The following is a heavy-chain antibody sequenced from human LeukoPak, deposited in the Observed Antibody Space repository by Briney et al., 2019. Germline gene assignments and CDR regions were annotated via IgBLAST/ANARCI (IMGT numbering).Heavy chain of an antibody. D-gene: IGHD6-19*01. J-gene: IGHJ4*02. CDR3: ARRARGWYVYYFDY. V-gene: IGHV4-59*12. CDR1: GGSISSYY. Sequence: PSETLSLTCTVSGGSISSYYWSWIRQPPGKGLEWIGYIYYSGSTNYNPSLKSRVTISVDTSKNQFSLKLSSVTAADMAVYYCARRARGWYVYYFDYWGQGTLVTVSS. CDR2: IYYSGST.